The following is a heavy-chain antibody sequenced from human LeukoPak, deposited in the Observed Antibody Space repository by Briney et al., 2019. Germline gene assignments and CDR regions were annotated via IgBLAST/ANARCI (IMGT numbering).Heavy chain of an antibody. J-gene: IGHJ4*02. Sequence: GGSLRLSCAASGFTFSSYSMNWVRQAPGKGLEWVSSISSSSSYIYYADSVKGRFTISRDNAKNSLYLQMNSLRAEDTAVYYCARDRSVNLGVWGSYRYTYPNDYWGQGTLVTVSS. CDR1: GFTFSSYS. CDR2: ISSSSSYI. V-gene: IGHV3-21*01. D-gene: IGHD3-16*02. CDR3: ARDRSVNLGVWGSYRYTYPNDY.